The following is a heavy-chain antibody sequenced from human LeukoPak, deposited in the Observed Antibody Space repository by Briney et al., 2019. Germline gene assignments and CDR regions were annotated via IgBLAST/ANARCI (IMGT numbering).Heavy chain of an antibody. CDR3: ANSGFNYYYGVDV. CDR1: GFXFSTYE. CDR2: IYSGGST. D-gene: IGHD3-22*01. V-gene: IGHV3-53*01. Sequence: GGSLRLSCAASGFXFSTYEMNWVRQAPGKGLEWVSVIYSGGSTYYADSVKGRFTISRDNSKNTLYLQMNSLRAEDTAVYYCANSGFNYYYGVDVWGQGTTVTVSS. J-gene: IGHJ6*02.